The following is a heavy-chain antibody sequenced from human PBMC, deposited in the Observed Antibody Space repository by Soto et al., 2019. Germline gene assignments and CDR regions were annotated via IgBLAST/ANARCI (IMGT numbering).Heavy chain of an antibody. V-gene: IGHV3-48*02. J-gene: IGHJ6*02. D-gene: IGHD6-6*01. CDR1: GFTFSSYS. CDR2: ISSSSSTI. Sequence: GGSLRLSCAASGFTFSSYSMNWVRQAPGRGLEWVSYISSSSSTIYYADSVKGRFTISRDNAKNLLYLQMNSLRDEDTVVFYCARPEYSSSSYGMDVWGQGTTVTVSS. CDR3: ARPEYSSSSYGMDV.